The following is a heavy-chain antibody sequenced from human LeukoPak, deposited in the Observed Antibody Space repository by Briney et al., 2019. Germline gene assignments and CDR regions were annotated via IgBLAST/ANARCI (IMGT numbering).Heavy chain of an antibody. CDR3: ASPYYYDSSGYQRAHWYFDL. V-gene: IGHV1-69*05. J-gene: IGHJ2*01. D-gene: IGHD3-22*01. Sequence: SVKVSCMASGGTFSSYAISWVRQAPGQGHEWMGGIIPIFGAANYAQKFQGRVTITTDESTSTAYMELSSLRSEDTAVYYCASPYYYDSSGYQRAHWYFDLWGRGTLVTVSS. CDR1: GGTFSSYA. CDR2: IIPIFGAA.